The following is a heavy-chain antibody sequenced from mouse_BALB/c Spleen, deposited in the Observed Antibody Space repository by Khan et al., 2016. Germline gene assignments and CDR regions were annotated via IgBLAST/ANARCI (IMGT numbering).Heavy chain of an antibody. CDR1: GFAFSSYW. CDR3: ARGTPFAN. D-gene: IGHD2-14*01. V-gene: IGHV1-80*01. J-gene: IGHJ3*01. CDR2: IYPGDGDT. Sequence: VELVESGDELVRPGSSVKISCKASGFAFSSYWMNWVKQRPAQGLEWIGPIYPGDGDTNYNGNFKGKVTLTADKSSNTVYMHLSSLTSEDSAVYFCARGTPFANWGQGTLVTVSA.